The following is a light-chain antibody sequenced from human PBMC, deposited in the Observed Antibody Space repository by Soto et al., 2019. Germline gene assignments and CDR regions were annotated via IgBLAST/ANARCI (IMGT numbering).Light chain of an antibody. CDR1: QSVTSY. CDR2: DVS. V-gene: IGKV3-11*01. Sequence: EIVLTQSPATLSLSPGERATLSCRASQSVTSYLDWYQQKPGQPPRLLIFDVSNRATGTPARFSGSGSGTDFTLTISSLEPEDFAVYYCRHRGSWPITFGQGTRLDIK. CDR3: RHRGSWPIT. J-gene: IGKJ5*01.